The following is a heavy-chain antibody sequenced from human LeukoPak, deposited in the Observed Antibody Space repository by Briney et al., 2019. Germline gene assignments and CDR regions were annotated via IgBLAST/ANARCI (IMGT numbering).Heavy chain of an antibody. J-gene: IGHJ4*02. Sequence: GGSLRLSCAASGFTFSTYWMTWVRQAPGEGLEWVANIKQDGGERHYVDSIKGRFTISRDNAKKTLYLQMNSLRAEDTAVYYCARDQWWSDYWGQGTLVTVSS. CDR1: GFTFSTYW. V-gene: IGHV3-7*01. CDR2: IKQDGGER. D-gene: IGHD2-15*01. CDR3: ARDQWWSDY.